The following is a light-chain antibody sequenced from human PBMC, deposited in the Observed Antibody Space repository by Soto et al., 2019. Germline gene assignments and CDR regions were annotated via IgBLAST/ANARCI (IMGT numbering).Light chain of an antibody. CDR3: SSYSSSGTLYV. CDR1: SSDVGDYDY. Sequence: ALTQPASVSGSPGQSITISCTGSSSDVGDYDYVAWYQQHPDKAPKLMIFDVSSRPSGVSNRFSGSKSGSTASLTISGLQAEDEADYFCSSYSSSGTLYVFGTGTKVTVL. V-gene: IGLV2-14*03. CDR2: DVS. J-gene: IGLJ1*01.